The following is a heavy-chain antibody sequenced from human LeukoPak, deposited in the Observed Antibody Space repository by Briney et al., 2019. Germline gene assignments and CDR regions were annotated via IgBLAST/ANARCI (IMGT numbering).Heavy chain of an antibody. CDR3: TTGIDDGGGY. D-gene: IGHD1-1*01. Sequence: GGSLRLSCVSSGFTFAKVWMNWVRQAPGKDLEWVGRIKTNADGEPTDYAAPVEGRFVISRDDSKKTLYLEMNSLRVDDTALYFCTTGIDDGGGYWGQGTMVTVSS. CDR2: IKTNADGEPT. J-gene: IGHJ4*02. V-gene: IGHV3-15*07. CDR1: GFTFAKVW.